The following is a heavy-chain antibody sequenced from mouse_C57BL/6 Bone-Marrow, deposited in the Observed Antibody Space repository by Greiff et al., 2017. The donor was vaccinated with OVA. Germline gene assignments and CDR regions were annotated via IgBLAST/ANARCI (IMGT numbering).Heavy chain of an antibody. Sequence: VQLQESGPGLVKPSQSLFLTCSITGFPITSGYYWIWIRQSPGKPLEWMGYITHSGETFYNPSLQSPISITRETSKNQFFLQLNSVTTEDTAMYYCAGDPLLRYWYFDVWGTGTTVTVSS. CDR2: ITHSGET. CDR3: AGDPLLRYWYFDV. D-gene: IGHD1-2*01. J-gene: IGHJ1*03. V-gene: IGHV12-3*01. CDR1: GFPITSGYY.